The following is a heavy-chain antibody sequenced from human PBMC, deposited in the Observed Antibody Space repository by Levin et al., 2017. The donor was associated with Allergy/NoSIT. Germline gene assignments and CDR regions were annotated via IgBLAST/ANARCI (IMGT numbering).Heavy chain of an antibody. CDR1: GYTFSKFG. D-gene: IGHD3-10*01. J-gene: IGHJ4*02. CDR3: AASISLVRGIPKNYFDY. Sequence: ASVKVSCKTSGYTFSKFGFNWVRQAPGQGLDWMGWISAHNGNTIYAQKDQGRVTMTTDTSTSTAYMEHRSLRSDDTAVYYCAASISLVRGIPKNYFDYWGQGTLVTVSS. V-gene: IGHV1-18*01. CDR2: ISAHNGNT.